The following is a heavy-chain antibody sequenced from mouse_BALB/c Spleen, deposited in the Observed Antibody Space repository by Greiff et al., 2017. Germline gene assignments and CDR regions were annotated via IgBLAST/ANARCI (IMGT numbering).Heavy chain of an antibody. D-gene: IGHD1-2*01. V-gene: IGHV1-4*02. Sequence: VKLMESAAELARPGASVKMSCKASGYTFTSYTMHWVKQRPGQGLEWIGYINPSSGYTEYNQKFKDKTTLTADKSSSTAYMQLSSLTSEDSAVYYCATTAAWFAYWGQGTLVTVSA. J-gene: IGHJ3*01. CDR3: ATTAAWFAY. CDR1: GYTFTSYT. CDR2: INPSSGYT.